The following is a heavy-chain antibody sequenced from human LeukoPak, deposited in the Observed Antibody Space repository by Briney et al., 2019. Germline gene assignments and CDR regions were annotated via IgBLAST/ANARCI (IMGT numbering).Heavy chain of an antibody. V-gene: IGHV3-74*01. CDR1: GFTFSSYW. CDR2: INSDGSST. D-gene: IGHD5-18*01. CDR3: ARNGSYGKIDY. J-gene: IGHJ4*02. Sequence: PGGSLRLSCAASGFTFSSYWMHWVRQAPGKGLVWVSRINSDGSSTNYADSVKGRFTISRDNAKNTLFLQMNSLRADDTAVYYCARNGSYGKIDYWGQGTLVTVSS.